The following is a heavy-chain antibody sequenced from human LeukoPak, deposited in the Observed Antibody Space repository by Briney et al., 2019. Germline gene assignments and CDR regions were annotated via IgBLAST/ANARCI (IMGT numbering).Heavy chain of an antibody. V-gene: IGHV4-39*07. CDR2: IYYSGST. D-gene: IGHD3-10*01. Sequence: SETLSLTCTVSGGSISSSSYYWGWIRQPPGKGLEWIGSIYYSGSTYYNPSLKSRVTISVDTSNNQFSLKLSSVTAADTAVYFCARESHYFGSGSYNNWFDPWGQGTLVTVSS. J-gene: IGHJ5*02. CDR1: GGSISSSSYY. CDR3: ARESHYFGSGSYNNWFDP.